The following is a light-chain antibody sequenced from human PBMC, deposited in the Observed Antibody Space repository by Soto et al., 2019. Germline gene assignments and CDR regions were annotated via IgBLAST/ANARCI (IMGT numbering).Light chain of an antibody. CDR3: LRYSTCPLS. J-gene: IGKJ4*01. CDR1: YRSDKW. Sequence: DIQMTQSPSSLSASVGDRVNITCRASYRSDKWLDWYQQKPGKAPKLLIYKASTVESGVPSRFSGRGSGTEFCITISGLQFDDFASYCSLRYSTCPLSFGGWTRVDI. CDR2: KAS. V-gene: IGKV1-5*03.